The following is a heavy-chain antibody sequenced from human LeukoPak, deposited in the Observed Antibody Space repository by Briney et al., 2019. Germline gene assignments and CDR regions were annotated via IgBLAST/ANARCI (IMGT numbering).Heavy chain of an antibody. Sequence: PGGSLRLSCAASGFTFSNAWMSWVRQAPGKGLEWVANIKQDGSEKYYVDSVKGRFTISRDNAKNSLYLQMNSLRAEDTAVYYCARDTFDTMVRGAPFGFDPWGQGTLVTVSS. CDR3: ARDTFDTMVRGAPFGFDP. CDR2: IKQDGSEK. CDR1: GFTFSNAW. J-gene: IGHJ5*02. D-gene: IGHD3-10*01. V-gene: IGHV3-7*01.